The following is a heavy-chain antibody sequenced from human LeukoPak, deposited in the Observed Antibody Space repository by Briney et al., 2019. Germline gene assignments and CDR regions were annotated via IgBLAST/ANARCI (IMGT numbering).Heavy chain of an antibody. Sequence: GESLKISCKGSGSSFTGHCIVWVRQMPGKGLEWMGIIYPGDSDTRYSPSSQDQVTISADKSISTAYLQWSSLKASDTAMYYCARPIYQLLPDAFDIWGQGTMVTVSS. D-gene: IGHD2-2*01. CDR3: ARPIYQLLPDAFDI. CDR2: IYPGDSDT. V-gene: IGHV5-51*01. CDR1: GSSFTGHC. J-gene: IGHJ3*02.